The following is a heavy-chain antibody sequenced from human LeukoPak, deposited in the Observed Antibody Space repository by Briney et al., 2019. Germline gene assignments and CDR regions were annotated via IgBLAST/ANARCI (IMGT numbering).Heavy chain of an antibody. V-gene: IGHV4-59*01. J-gene: IGHJ3*02. Sequence: SETLSLTCSVSGGAIDNYYWSWIRQPPGKGLEWIGYIYYSGTTHYNPSFKSRVTMSVDTSKNEFSLKVNSVTAAETGMYYCARLPPNDILTGGTFDIWGQGTMVTVAS. CDR2: IYYSGTT. CDR3: ARLPPNDILTGGTFDI. CDR1: GGAIDNYY. D-gene: IGHD3-9*01.